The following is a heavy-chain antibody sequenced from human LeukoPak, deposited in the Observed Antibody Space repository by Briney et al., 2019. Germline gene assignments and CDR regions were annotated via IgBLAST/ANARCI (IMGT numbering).Heavy chain of an antibody. CDR2: IYPGDSDT. Sequence: GESLKISCKGSGYSFINYWIGWVRQMPGKGLEWMGIIYPGDSDTRYSPSFQGRVSISADRSINTVYLQWSSLKASDTAIYYCARHGERSFSPWYFDNWGQGTLVTVSS. CDR1: GYSFINYW. J-gene: IGHJ4*02. CDR3: ARHGERSFSPWYFDN. V-gene: IGHV5-51*01. D-gene: IGHD3-16*02.